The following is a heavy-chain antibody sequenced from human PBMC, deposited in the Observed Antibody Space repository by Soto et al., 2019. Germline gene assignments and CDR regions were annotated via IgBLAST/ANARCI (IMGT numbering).Heavy chain of an antibody. CDR3: ACIFSGGYGYGFYYYGMDV. V-gene: IGHV1-3*01. Sequence: GASVKVSCKASGGTFSSYTMHWVRQAPGQRLEWMGWINAGNGNTKYSQKFQGRVTITRDTSASTAYMELSSLRSEDTAVYYCACIFSGGYGYGFYYYGMDVWGQGTTVTVSS. CDR1: GGTFSSYT. J-gene: IGHJ6*02. D-gene: IGHD5-18*01. CDR2: INAGNGNT.